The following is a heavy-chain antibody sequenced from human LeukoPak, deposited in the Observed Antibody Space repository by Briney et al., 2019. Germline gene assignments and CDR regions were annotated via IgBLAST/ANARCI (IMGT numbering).Heavy chain of an antibody. J-gene: IGHJ4*02. V-gene: IGHV3-30*07. CDR2: ISYDGSNK. Sequence: GRSLRLSCAASGFTFSSYAMHRVRQAPGKGLEWVAVISYDGSNKYYADSVKGRFTISRDNSKSMLYLHMNSLSGEDTALYYCADFGSGSYIFNYWGQGSLVTVSS. CDR3: ADFGSGSYIFNY. CDR1: GFTFSSYA. D-gene: IGHD3-10*01.